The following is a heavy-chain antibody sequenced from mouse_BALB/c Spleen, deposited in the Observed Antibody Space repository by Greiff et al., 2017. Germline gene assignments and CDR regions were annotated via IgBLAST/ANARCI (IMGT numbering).Heavy chain of an antibody. CDR1: GFSLTSYG. D-gene: IGHD2-10*01. CDR2: IWAGGST. J-gene: IGHJ4*01. V-gene: IGHV2-9*02. Sequence: VKLQESGPGLVAPSQSLSITCTVSGFSLTSYGVHWVRQPPGKGLEWLGVIWAGGSTNYNSALMSRLSISKDNSKSQVFLKMNSLQTDDTAMYYCARDRAYYGNYYAMDYWGQGTSVTVSS. CDR3: ARDRAYYGNYYAMDY.